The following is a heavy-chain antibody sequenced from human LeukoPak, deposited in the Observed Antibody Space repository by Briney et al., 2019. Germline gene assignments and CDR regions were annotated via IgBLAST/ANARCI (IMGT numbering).Heavy chain of an antibody. J-gene: IGHJ4*02. CDR1: GYTFNDYY. CDR3: AAPRYCSGGSCYPSFDY. Sequence: ASVKVSCNASGYTFNDYYMHWVRQAPGQGLEWMGWINPNNGGTKYAQKFQGRVSMTRDTSISTAYMELSSLRSDDTAVYYCAAPRYCSGGSCYPSFDYWGQGTLVTVSS. CDR2: INPNNGGT. V-gene: IGHV1-2*02. D-gene: IGHD2-15*01.